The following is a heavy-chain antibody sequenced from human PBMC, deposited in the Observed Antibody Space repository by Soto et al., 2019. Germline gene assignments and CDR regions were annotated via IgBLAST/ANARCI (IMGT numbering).Heavy chain of an antibody. V-gene: IGHV1-69*02. CDR1: GGTFSSYT. Sequence: QVQLVQSGAEVKKPGSSVKVSCKASGGTFSSYTISWVRQAPGQGLEWMGRIIPILGIANYAQKFQGRVTITADKSTSTAYMELSSLRSDDTAVYYCAGTFGGGIAPFDYGGQGTLVTVSS. CDR2: IIPILGIA. J-gene: IGHJ4*02. D-gene: IGHD3-16*02. CDR3: AGTFGGGIAPFDY.